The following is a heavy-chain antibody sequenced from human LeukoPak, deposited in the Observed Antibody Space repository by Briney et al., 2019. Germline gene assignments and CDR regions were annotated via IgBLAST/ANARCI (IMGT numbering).Heavy chain of an antibody. V-gene: IGHV3-23*01. CDR1: GFTFSSYA. Sequence: GGSLRLSCAASGFTFSSYAMSWVRQAPGKGLEWVPAISGSGGATYYADSVKGRFTISRDNSKNTLYLQMNSLRAEDAAVYYCAKRVVVPTVTYYFDYWGQGTLVTVFS. CDR3: AKRVVVPTVTYYFDY. CDR2: ISGSGGAT. D-gene: IGHD2-2*01. J-gene: IGHJ4*02.